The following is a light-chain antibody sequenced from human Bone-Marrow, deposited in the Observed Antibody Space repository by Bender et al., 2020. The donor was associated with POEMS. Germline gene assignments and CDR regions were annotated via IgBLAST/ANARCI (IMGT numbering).Light chain of an antibody. CDR2: SSH. Sequence: QSVLTQPPSASGTPGQRVTISCSGGSSNIGAHAVNWYQHLPGTAPKLRIYSSHRRPSEVPDRFSGSTSGTSASLAIGSLQSGDEADYCCADWDGSLNGGVFGGGTKLTVL. CDR3: ADWDGSLNGGV. V-gene: IGLV1-44*01. CDR1: SSNIGAHA. J-gene: IGLJ3*02.